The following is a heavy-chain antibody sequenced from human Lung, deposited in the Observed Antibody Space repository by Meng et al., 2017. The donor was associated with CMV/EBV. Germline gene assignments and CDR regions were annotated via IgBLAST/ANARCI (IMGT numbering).Heavy chain of an antibody. CDR3: ASFPPPGKQWLVTDY. D-gene: IGHD6-19*01. CDR1: CGSISSSNW. V-gene: IGHV4-4*02. Sequence: VQLQGSGPGLVKPSGTLSLTCSVSCGSISSSNWWSWVRQPPGKGLEWIGEIYHSGSTNYNPSLKSRVTISVDKSKNQFSLKLSSVTAADTAVYYCASFPPPGKQWLVTDYWGQGTLVTVSS. CDR2: IYHSGST. J-gene: IGHJ4*02.